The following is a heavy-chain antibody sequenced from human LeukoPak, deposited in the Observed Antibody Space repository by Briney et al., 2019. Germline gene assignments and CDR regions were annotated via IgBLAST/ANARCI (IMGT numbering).Heavy chain of an antibody. CDR1: GFTFSSYG. J-gene: IGHJ3*02. D-gene: IGHD3-9*01. Sequence: PGGSLRLSCAASGFTFSSYGMHWVRQAPDKGLEWVAVISYDGSNKYYADSVKGRFTISRDNSKNTLYLQMNSLRAEDTAVYYCAKDLKSPRLGAFDIWGQGTMVTVSS. V-gene: IGHV3-30*18. CDR2: ISYDGSNK. CDR3: AKDLKSPRLGAFDI.